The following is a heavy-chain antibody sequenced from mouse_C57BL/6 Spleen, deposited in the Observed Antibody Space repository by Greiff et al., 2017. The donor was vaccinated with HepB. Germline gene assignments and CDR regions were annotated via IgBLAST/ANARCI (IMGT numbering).Heavy chain of an antibody. V-gene: IGHV1-54*01. CDR2: INPGSGGT. CDR1: GYAFTNYL. D-gene: IGHD1-1*01. Sequence: QVQLQQSGAELVRPGTSVKVSCKASGYAFTNYLIEWVKQRPGQGLEWIGVINPGSGGTNYNEKFKGKATLTADTSSSTAYMQLSSLTSEDSAVYFCARRYGFYAMDYWGQGTSVTVSS. CDR3: ARRYGFYAMDY. J-gene: IGHJ4*01.